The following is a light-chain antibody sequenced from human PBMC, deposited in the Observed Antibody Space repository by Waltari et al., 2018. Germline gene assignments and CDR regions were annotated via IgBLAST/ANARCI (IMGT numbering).Light chain of an antibody. CDR1: SSAVGGYNY. V-gene: IGLV2-8*01. J-gene: IGLJ1*01. Sequence: QSALTQPPSASGSPGQSVTISCTGTSSAVGGYNYVSWYQQHPGKAPKLMIYEVSKRPSGVPDRFSGSKSGNTASLTVSGLQAEDEADYYCSSYAGSNNSPLVFGTGTKVTVL. CDR2: EVS. CDR3: SSYAGSNNSPLV.